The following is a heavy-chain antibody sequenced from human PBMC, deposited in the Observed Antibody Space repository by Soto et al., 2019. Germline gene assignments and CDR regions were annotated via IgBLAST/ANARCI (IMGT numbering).Heavy chain of an antibody. D-gene: IGHD1-20*01. Sequence: ASVKVSCKVYGHTLAELSMNWVRQAPGKGLEWMGGFDPGNGQKFYAQKLQGRVIMTGDTSTETAYMELSSLRSEDTAVYYCATDGNNGNNWFDPWGQGTQVTVSS. CDR1: GHTLAELS. V-gene: IGHV1-24*01. J-gene: IGHJ5*02. CDR2: FDPGNGQK. CDR3: ATDGNNGNNWFDP.